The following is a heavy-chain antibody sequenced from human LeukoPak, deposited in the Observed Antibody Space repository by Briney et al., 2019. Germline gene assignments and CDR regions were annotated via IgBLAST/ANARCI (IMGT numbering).Heavy chain of an antibody. V-gene: IGHV1-69*05. CDR2: IIPIFGTA. Sequence: SVKVSCKASGGTFSSYAISWVRQAHGQGLEWMGGIIPIFGTANYAQKFQGRVTITTDESTSTAYMELSSLRSEDTAVYYCASPPPRRYSGYDFFDYWGQGTLVTVSS. CDR1: GGTFSSYA. CDR3: ASPPPRRYSGYDFFDY. D-gene: IGHD5-12*01. J-gene: IGHJ4*02.